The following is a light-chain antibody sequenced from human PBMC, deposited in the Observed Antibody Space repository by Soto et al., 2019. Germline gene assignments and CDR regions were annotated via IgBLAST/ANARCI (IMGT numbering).Light chain of an antibody. CDR2: GAS. Sequence: EIVLTQSPGTLSLSPGERATLSCRASQSVSNTYLAWYQHKPGQAPRLLIYGASDRATGIPDRFSGSGSVTDFTLTISSLEPEDFALYYCQQYCTSPVTCGQGTKLEIK. CDR1: QSVSNTY. CDR3: QQYCTSPVT. J-gene: IGKJ2*01. V-gene: IGKV3-20*01.